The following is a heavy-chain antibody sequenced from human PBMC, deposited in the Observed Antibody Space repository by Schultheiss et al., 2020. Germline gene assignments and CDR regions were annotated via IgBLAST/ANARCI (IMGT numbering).Heavy chain of an antibody. Sequence: GGSLRLSCAASGFSVTNYYMNWVRQAPGKGLEWVSVLYAGGATFYADSVKGRFIISRDSSKNTLFLEMSSLRVEDTAVYYCVKYLREFSGGTYYGHAFDVWGQGTMVTVSS. CDR2: LYAGGAT. V-gene: IGHV3-53*01. CDR1: GFSVTNYY. D-gene: IGHD2-15*01. CDR3: VKYLREFSGGTYYGHAFDV. J-gene: IGHJ3*01.